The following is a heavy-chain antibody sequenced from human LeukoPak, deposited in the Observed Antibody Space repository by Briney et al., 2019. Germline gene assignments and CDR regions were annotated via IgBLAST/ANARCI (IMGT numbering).Heavy chain of an antibody. CDR3: ARDRIQLWFQNHYFDY. D-gene: IGHD5-18*01. CDR1: GFTFSSYS. Sequence: GGSLRLSCAASGFTFSSYSMNWVRQAPGKGLEWVSSISSSSSYIYYADSVKGRFTISRDNAKNSLYLQMNSLRAEDTAVYYCARDRIQLWFQNHYFDYWGQGTLVTVSS. CDR2: ISSSSSYI. J-gene: IGHJ4*02. V-gene: IGHV3-21*04.